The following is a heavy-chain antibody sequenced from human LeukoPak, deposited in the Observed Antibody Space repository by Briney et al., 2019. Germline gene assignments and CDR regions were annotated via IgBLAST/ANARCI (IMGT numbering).Heavy chain of an antibody. Sequence: SETLSLTCTVSGGSISSYYWSWIRQPPGKGLEWIGYIYYSGSTNYNPSLKSRVTISVDTSKNQFSLKLSSVTAADTAVHYCARIPVDRYCSSTSCYYFDYWGQGTLVTVSS. D-gene: IGHD2-2*01. CDR3: ARIPVDRYCSSTSCYYFDY. J-gene: IGHJ4*02. V-gene: IGHV4-59*01. CDR2: IYYSGST. CDR1: GGSISSYY.